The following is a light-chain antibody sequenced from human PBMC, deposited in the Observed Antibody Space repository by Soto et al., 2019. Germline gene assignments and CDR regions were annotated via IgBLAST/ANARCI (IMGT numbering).Light chain of an antibody. CDR1: QSVTSN. Sequence: ELVMPQSPATLSVSPVDSATLSGRASQSVTSNLAWYQQKPGQAPRLLIYGASTRATGIPARFSGSGSGTEFTLTISSLQSEDLAVYVGQQYNNWPPITGGQGTRLETK. J-gene: IGKJ5*01. CDR3: QQYNNWPPIT. CDR2: GAS. V-gene: IGKV3-15*01.